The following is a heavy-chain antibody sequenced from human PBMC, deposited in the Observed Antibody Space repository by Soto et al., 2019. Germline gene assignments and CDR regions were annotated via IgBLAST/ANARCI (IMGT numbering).Heavy chain of an antibody. J-gene: IGHJ6*02. Sequence: ASVKVSCKASGYTFTSYAMHWVRQAPGQRLEWMGWINPVNGNTKYAQKFQDRVTITRDRSMSTAYMELSSLRSEDTAMYYCASLFDDVRGDTESYGMDVWGQGTTVTVSS. CDR1: GYTFTSYA. CDR2: INPVNGNT. CDR3: ASLFDDVRGDTESYGMDV. D-gene: IGHD3-10*02. V-gene: IGHV1-3*01.